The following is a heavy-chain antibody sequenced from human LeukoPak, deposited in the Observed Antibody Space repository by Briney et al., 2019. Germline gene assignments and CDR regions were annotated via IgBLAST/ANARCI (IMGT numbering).Heavy chain of an antibody. CDR1: GGSISSYY. D-gene: IGHD3-10*01. Sequence: SETLSLTCTVSGGSISSYYWSWIRQPPGKGLEWIGYIYYSGSTNYNPSLKSRVTISADTSKNQFSLKLSSVTAADTAVYYCARNLYGSGSYYNVYGFDPWGQGTLVTVSS. CDR3: ARNLYGSGSYYNVYGFDP. V-gene: IGHV4-59*01. CDR2: IYYSGST. J-gene: IGHJ5*02.